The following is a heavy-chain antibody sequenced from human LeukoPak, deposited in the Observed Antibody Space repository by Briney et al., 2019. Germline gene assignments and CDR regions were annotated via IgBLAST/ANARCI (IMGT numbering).Heavy chain of an antibody. CDR3: ARSPSPRPHDAFHL. CDR2: IIPFFGTT. CDR1: GDTFRNYA. Sequence: SVKVSCKASGDTFRNYAISWVRQAPGQGLEWMGMIIPFFGTTNSAQKFQGRVTITTDESTRTTYMEVSSLRSEDTAIYYCARSPSPRPHDAFHLWGQGTMVTVSS. J-gene: IGHJ3*01. V-gene: IGHV1-69*05.